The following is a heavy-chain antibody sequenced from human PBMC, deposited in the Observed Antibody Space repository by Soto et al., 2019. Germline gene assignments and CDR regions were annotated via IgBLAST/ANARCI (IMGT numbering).Heavy chain of an antibody. CDR3: QGPNHAVLRGVIRVSGMGV. D-gene: IGHD3-10*01. Sequence: QVQLVQSGAEVKKPGASVKVSCQVSGYTFTRYGLIWVRQAPGQGLEWMGWISAFDGNTDYAQKFQGRVTMTIDTPTSAGYTDQRSRSSASTAVYCRQGPNHAVLRGVIRVSGMGVWGQGTGVTVSS. V-gene: IGHV1-18*01. CDR2: ISAFDGNT. CDR1: GYTFTRYG. J-gene: IGHJ6*02.